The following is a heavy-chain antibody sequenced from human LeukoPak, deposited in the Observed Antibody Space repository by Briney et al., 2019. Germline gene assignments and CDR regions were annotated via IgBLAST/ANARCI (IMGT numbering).Heavy chain of an antibody. CDR3: ATPLNYDILTENP. J-gene: IGHJ5*02. D-gene: IGHD3-9*01. CDR1: GYTPTELS. CDR2: FDHEDGET. Sequence: ASLKVSCKVSGYTPTELSMHWVRQAPGKGLEWMGGFDHEDGETIYAQQFQGRVTMTEDTSTDTAYMELSSLRSEDTAVYYCATPLNYDILTENPWGQGTLVTVSS. V-gene: IGHV1-24*01.